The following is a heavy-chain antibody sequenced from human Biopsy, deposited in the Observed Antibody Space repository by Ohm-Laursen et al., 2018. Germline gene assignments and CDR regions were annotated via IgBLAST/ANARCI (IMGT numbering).Heavy chain of an antibody. CDR1: GFTFSSYW. J-gene: IGHJ6*02. CDR3: AKDLHNYGMDV. V-gene: IGHV3-74*03. Sequence: GTLSLTCAASGFTFSSYWMSWVRQVPGKGLVWVATINKDGSTLQYVDSVRGRFTIPRDNAKNTLHLQMNSLRADDTAIYYCAKDLHNYGMDVWGQGTTVTVSS. CDR2: INKDGSTL.